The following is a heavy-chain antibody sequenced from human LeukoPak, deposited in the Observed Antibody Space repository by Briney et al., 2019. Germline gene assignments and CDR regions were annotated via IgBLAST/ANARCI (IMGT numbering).Heavy chain of an antibody. J-gene: IGHJ4*02. CDR1: GGSISSDY. D-gene: IGHD2-21*02. CDR2: IHYSGPT. CDR3: ATLRGANTAVFDS. Sequence: SETLSLTCTVSGGSISSDYWSWIRQPPGKGLEWIGYIHYSGPTNYNPSLESRVTISVDTSKNQFSLKLGSVTAADTALYYCATLRGANTAVFDSWGQGALVTVSS. V-gene: IGHV4-59*08.